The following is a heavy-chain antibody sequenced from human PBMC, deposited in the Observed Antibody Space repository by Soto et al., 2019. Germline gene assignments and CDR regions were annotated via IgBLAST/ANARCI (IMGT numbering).Heavy chain of an antibody. CDR1: GGTFSSYT. CDR3: ARVVVGSRLSLDY. CDR2: ISPIFGTP. J-gene: IGHJ4*02. D-gene: IGHD1-26*01. Sequence: QVQLVQSATEVKKPGSSVTVSCKASGGTFSSYTISWVRQAPGQGLEWMAGISPIFGTPIYAQKFQDRVTITADDSTMTAYMEMNRLTSEDTAVYYCARVVVGSRLSLDYWGQGTLVTISS. V-gene: IGHV1-69*01.